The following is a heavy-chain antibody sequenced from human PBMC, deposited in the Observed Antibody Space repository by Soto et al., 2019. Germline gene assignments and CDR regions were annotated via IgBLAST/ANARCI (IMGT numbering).Heavy chain of an antibody. Sequence: PGGSLRLSCEASGFTFRDYYMSWIRQAPGKGLEWISYISSGGSSKFYTESVKGQFTISRDIAKNSLYLQMDGLRVEDTGVYFCARRGPLNNIEVVPDYFGLDVWGQGTTVTVSS. CDR3: ARRGPLNNIEVVPDYFGLDV. D-gene: IGHD2-15*01. V-gene: IGHV3-11*01. CDR1: GFTFRDYY. J-gene: IGHJ6*02. CDR2: ISSGGSSK.